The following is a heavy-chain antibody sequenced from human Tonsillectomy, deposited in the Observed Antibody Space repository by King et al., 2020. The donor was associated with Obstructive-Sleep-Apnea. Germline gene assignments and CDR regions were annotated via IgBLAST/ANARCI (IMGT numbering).Heavy chain of an antibody. CDR3: ARDPNNRNGDYFDY. V-gene: IGHV1-3*01. J-gene: IGHJ4*02. CDR1: GYTFTSYP. CDR2: INAGNGNT. Sequence: QLVQSGAEVKKPGASVKGSCKASGYTFTSYPIHWVRQAPGQRLEWIGLINAGNGNTKYSQKFQGRGTITPDTSASTAYMELSSLRSEDTAVYYCARDPNNRNGDYFDYWGQGTLVTVSA. D-gene: IGHD1-14*01.